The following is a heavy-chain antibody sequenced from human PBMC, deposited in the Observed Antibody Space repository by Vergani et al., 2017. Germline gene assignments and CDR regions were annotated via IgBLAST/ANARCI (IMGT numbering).Heavy chain of an antibody. V-gene: IGHV4-34*01. J-gene: IGHJ4*02. CDR2: INHSGST. CDR1: GGSFSGYY. D-gene: IGHD3-3*01. CDR3: ARRGDFWSGYKFDY. Sequence: QVQLQQWGAGLLKPSETLSLTCAVYGGSFSGYYWSWIRQPPGEGLEWIGEINHSGSTNYNPSLKSRVTISVDTSKNQFSLKLSSVTAADTAVYYCARRGDFWSGYKFDYWGQGTLVTVSS.